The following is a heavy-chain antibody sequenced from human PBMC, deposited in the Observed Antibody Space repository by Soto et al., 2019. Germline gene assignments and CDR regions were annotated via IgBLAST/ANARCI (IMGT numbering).Heavy chain of an antibody. V-gene: IGHV1-8*01. D-gene: IGHD3-10*01. J-gene: IGHJ4*02. Sequence: GASVKVSCKASGYTFTSYDINWVRQATGQGLEWLGWMNPNSGNTGYAQKFQGRVTMTRNTSISTAYMELSSLRSEDTAVYYCARGGVFFFAAPTNPFDYGGQGTRFPVSS. CDR1: GYTFTSYD. CDR2: MNPNSGNT. CDR3: ARGGVFFFAAPTNPFDY.